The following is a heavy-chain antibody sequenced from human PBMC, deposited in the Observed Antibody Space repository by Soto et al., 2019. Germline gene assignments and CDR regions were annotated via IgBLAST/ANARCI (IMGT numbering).Heavy chain of an antibody. J-gene: IGHJ6*03. V-gene: IGHV4-34*01. CDR1: GGSFSGYY. D-gene: IGHD3-10*01. CDR2: INHSGST. Sequence: SETLSLTCAVYGGSFSGYYWSWIRQPPGKGLEWIGEINHSGSTNYNPSLKSRVTISVDTSKNQFSLKLSSVTAADTAVYYCARYFMVRGGLNYYYYYMDVWGKGTTVTVSS. CDR3: ARYFMVRGGLNYYYYYMDV.